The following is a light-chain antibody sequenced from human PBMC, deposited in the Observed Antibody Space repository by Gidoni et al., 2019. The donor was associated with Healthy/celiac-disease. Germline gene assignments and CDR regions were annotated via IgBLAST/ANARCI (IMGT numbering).Light chain of an antibody. CDR3: QQYNSYLMYT. Sequence: NQTTHPSSTPSASVGERVTITCRASQSISSWLAWYQHKPGKAPKLLIYDASSLESGVPSRFSCSGSGTEFTLTISSLQPDDFAIYYCQQYNSYLMYTFGQGTKLEIK. J-gene: IGKJ2*01. V-gene: IGKV1-5*01. CDR2: DAS. CDR1: QSISSW.